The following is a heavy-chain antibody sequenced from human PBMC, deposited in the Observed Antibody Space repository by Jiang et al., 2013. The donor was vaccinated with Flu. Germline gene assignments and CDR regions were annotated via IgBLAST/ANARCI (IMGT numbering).Heavy chain of an antibody. Sequence: LLKPSETLSLTCAVYGGSFSGYYWSWIRQPPGKGLEWIGEINHSGSTNYNPSLKSRVTISVDTSKNQFSLKLSSVTAADTAVYYCLSYDYGDHGAFGFDYWGQGTLVTVSS. CDR2: INHSGST. J-gene: IGHJ4*02. CDR1: GGSFSGYY. V-gene: IGHV4-34*01. D-gene: IGHD4-17*01. CDR3: LSYDYGDHGAFGFDY.